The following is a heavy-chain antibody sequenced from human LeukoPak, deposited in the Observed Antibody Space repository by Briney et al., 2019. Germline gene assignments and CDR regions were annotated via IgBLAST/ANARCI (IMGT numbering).Heavy chain of an antibody. CDR1: GGSISSYY. V-gene: IGHV4-59*01. CDR2: IYYSGST. Sequence: SETLSLTCTVSGGSISSYYWSWIRQPPGKGLEWIGYIYYSGSTNYNPSLKSRVTISVDTSKNQFSLKLASVTAADTAVYYCARVEEGYGSGRRENYYYYYMDVWGKGTTVTISS. J-gene: IGHJ6*03. CDR3: ARVEEGYGSGRRENYYYYYMDV. D-gene: IGHD3-10*01.